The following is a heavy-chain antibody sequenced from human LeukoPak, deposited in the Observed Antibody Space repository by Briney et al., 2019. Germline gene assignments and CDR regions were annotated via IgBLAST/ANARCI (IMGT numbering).Heavy chain of an antibody. CDR3: QAELRRSFYYGMDV. J-gene: IGHJ6*02. Sequence: SETLSLTCAVYGGSFSGYYWSWIRQPPGKGLEWIGEINHSGSTNYNPSLKSRVTMSVDTSKNQFSLKLSSVTAADTAVYYCQAELRRSFYYGMDVWGQGTTVTVSS. CDR1: GGSFSGYY. D-gene: IGHD1-26*01. V-gene: IGHV4-34*03. CDR2: INHSGST.